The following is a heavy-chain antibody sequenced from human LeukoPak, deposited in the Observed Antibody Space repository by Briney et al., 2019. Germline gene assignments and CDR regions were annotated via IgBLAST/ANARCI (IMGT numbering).Heavy chain of an antibody. CDR1: GGTSSSYA. V-gene: IGHV1-69*05. J-gene: IGHJ6*03. D-gene: IGHD3-9*01. CDR3: ARVKPEGHDWLLGSGYYYYYMDV. Sequence: SVKVSCKASGGTSSSYAISWVRQAPGQGLEWMGGIIPIFGTANYAQKFQGRVTITTDESTSTAYMELSSLRSEDTAVYYCARVKPEGHDWLLGSGYYYYYMDVWGKGTTVTVSS. CDR2: IIPIFGTA.